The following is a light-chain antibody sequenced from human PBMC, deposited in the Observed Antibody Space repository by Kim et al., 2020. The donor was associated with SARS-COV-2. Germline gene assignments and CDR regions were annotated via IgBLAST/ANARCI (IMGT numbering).Light chain of an antibody. CDR1: QAISTA. CDR3: QQFNDYPLT. V-gene: IGKV1D-13*01. CDR2: DAS. Sequence: ASVGDRVTITCRASQAISTALAWYQQKPGKPPKIPIYDASTLKSGVPSRFSGSGSGTDFTLTISSLQPEDFATYFCQQFNDYPLTFGGGTKVDIK. J-gene: IGKJ4*01.